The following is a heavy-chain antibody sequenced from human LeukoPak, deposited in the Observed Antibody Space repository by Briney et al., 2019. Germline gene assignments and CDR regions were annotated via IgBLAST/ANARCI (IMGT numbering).Heavy chain of an antibody. CDR2: IIPILGIA. CDR3: ANDQRDYYGSGSYPYYFDY. D-gene: IGHD3-10*01. CDR1: GGTISSYT. Sequence: SVKVSCKASGGTISSYTISWVRQAPGQGLEWMGRIIPILGIANYAQKFQGRVTITADKSTSTAYMELSSLRSEDTAVYYCANDQRDYYGSGSYPYYFDYWGQGTLVTVSS. J-gene: IGHJ4*02. V-gene: IGHV1-69*02.